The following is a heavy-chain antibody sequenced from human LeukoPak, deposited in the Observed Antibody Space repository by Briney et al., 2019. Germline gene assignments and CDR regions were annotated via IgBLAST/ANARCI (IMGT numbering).Heavy chain of an antibody. CDR2: IKQDGGQI. CDR1: EFTFSSYW. D-gene: IGHD4-17*01. V-gene: IGHV3-7*01. Sequence: SGGSLRLSCAASEFTFSSYWMSWVRQAPGKGLEWVANIKQDGGQIYYLESVKGRFTVSRDNAKNSLYLQMNSLRAEDTAVYYCARLGARQVLEYWGQGTLVTVSS. J-gene: IGHJ4*02. CDR3: ARLGARQVLEY.